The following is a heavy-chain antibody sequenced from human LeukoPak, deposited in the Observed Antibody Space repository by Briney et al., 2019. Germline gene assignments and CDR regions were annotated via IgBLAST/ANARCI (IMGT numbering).Heavy chain of an antibody. CDR2: IYPGDSDV. V-gene: IGHV5-51*01. Sequence: GESLKISCKGSGYSFTSYWIGWVRQMPGKGLEWMGIIYPGDSDVRYSLSFQGQVTISADKSISTAYLQRSSLKASDTAMYYCARRRDLYSGSYYPFDYWGQGTLVTVSS. J-gene: IGHJ4*02. CDR3: ARRRDLYSGSYYPFDY. CDR1: GYSFTSYW. D-gene: IGHD1-26*01.